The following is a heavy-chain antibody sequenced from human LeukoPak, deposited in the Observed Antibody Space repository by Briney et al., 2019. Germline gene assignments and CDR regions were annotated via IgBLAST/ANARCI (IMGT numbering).Heavy chain of an antibody. J-gene: IGHJ5*02. CDR1: GFTFSSYG. Sequence: GGSLRLSCAASGFTFSSYGMHWVRQAPGKGLEWVAVISYDGSNKYYADSVKGRFTISRDNSKNTLYLQMNSLRVEDTAVYYCAKGHQWLVSNWFDPWGQGTVVTVSS. CDR3: AKGHQWLVSNWFDP. CDR2: ISYDGSNK. V-gene: IGHV3-30*18. D-gene: IGHD6-19*01.